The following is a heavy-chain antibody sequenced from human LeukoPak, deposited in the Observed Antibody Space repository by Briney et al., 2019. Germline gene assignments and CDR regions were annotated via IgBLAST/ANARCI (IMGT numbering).Heavy chain of an antibody. CDR3: TKPARTDAFDI. CDR2: ISGSGANT. Sequence: GGSLRLSCAASGFTFNNYAMNWVRQAPGKGLEWVSSISGSGANTYYADSVKGRFTISRDNSKNTLYLQMNSLRAEDTAVYYCTKPARTDAFDIWGQGTMVTVSS. J-gene: IGHJ3*02. CDR1: GFTFNNYA. V-gene: IGHV3-23*01.